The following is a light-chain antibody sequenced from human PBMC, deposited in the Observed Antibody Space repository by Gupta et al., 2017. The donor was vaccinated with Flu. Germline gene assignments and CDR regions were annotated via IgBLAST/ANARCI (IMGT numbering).Light chain of an antibody. CDR3: QSYDSSNRV. V-gene: IGLV6-57*01. J-gene: IGLJ3*02. CDR1: SGSIASNY. CDR2: EDN. Sequence: NFMLTQPHSASQSPGKTVTTSSTRSSGSIASNYVQWYQQRPGSSPTTVIYEDNQRPSGVPDRFSGSIDSSSNSASLTISGLKTEDEADYYCQSYDSSNRVFGGGTKLTVL.